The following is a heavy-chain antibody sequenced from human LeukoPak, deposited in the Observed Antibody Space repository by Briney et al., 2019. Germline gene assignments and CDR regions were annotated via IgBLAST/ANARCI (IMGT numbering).Heavy chain of an antibody. CDR2: IYSGDNT. Sequence: PGGALRLSCAASGVTVSSNYMSWVRQAPGEGLEWVSLIYSGDNTYYADCVKGRFTISRDNSKNTLYLQMNSLIAEDTAVYYCATRSVAGSWSAFDYWGQGTLVTVSS. V-gene: IGHV3-53*01. D-gene: IGHD6-19*01. CDR3: ATRSVAGSWSAFDY. CDR1: GVTVSSNY. J-gene: IGHJ4*02.